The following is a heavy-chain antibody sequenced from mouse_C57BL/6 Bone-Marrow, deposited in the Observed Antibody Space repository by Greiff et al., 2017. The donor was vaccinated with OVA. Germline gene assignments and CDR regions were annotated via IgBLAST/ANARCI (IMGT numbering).Heavy chain of an antibody. CDR1: GYTFTSSG. V-gene: IGHV1-81*01. D-gene: IGHD2-2*01. Sequence: QVHVKQSGAELARPGASVKLSCKASGYTFTSSGISWVKQRTGQGLEWIGEIYPRSGNTYYNEKFKGKATLTADKSSSTAYMELRSLTSEDSAVYFCARGYGYDGAWFAYWGQGTLVTVSA. CDR2: IYPRSGNT. J-gene: IGHJ3*01. CDR3: ARGYGYDGAWFAY.